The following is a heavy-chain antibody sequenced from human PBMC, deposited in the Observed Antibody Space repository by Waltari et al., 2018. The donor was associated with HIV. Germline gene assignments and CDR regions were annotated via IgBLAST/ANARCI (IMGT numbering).Heavy chain of an antibody. CDR3: AKGPTLTSPPTYFNY. V-gene: IGHV3-9*01. CDR1: GVNFVDCA. Sequence: EVHLVETGEGLVQPCRSLRLACADSGVNFVDCALYWVRQTPWKGLEWVSGISWNSGSIGYADSVKGRFTISRDNAKNSLFLQMNSLRPEDTAFYYCAKGPTLTSPPTYFNYWGQGTLVTVSS. D-gene: IGHD2-2*01. CDR2: ISWNSGSI. J-gene: IGHJ4*02.